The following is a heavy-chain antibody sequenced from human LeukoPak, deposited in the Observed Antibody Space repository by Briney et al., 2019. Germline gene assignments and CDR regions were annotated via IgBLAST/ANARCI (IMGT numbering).Heavy chain of an antibody. D-gene: IGHD6-13*01. J-gene: IGHJ5*02. V-gene: IGHV4-39*07. CDR1: GGSIRSSSYY. CDR2: IYYRGNS. CDR3: ARRPGPGILAAGIKNWFDP. Sequence: PSETLSLTCTVSGGSIRSSSYYWGRIRQPPGKGLEWIGNIYYRGNSYYNPSLKSRVTISVDTSKTQFSLKLSSVTAADTAVYYCARRPGPGILAAGIKNWFDPWGQGTLVTVSS.